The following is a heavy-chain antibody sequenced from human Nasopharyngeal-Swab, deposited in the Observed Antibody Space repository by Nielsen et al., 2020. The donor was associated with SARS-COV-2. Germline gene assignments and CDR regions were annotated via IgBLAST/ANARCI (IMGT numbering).Heavy chain of an antibody. CDR3: AARYSSSWWDAFDT. D-gene: IGHD6-13*01. CDR1: GFTVSSYW. J-gene: IGHJ3*02. CDR2: IKQDGSEK. Sequence: GESLKISCAASGFTVSSYWLSWVRQAPGQGLEWVANIKQDGSEKYYVDSVKGRFTISRDNAKNSLYLQMNSLRAEDTAVYYCAARYSSSWWDAFDTWGQGTMVTVSS. V-gene: IGHV3-7*01.